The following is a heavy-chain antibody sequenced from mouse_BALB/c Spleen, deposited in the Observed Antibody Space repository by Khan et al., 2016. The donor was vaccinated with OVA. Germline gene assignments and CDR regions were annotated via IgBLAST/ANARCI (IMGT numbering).Heavy chain of an antibody. Sequence: QIQLVQSGPELKKPGETVKISCKASGYTFTNYGMNWVKQAPGKGLKWMGWINTYTGEPTYADDFKGRFAFSLETSASTAYLQINNLKNEDKATXFCASGGYWYFDVWGAGTTVTVSS. D-gene: IGHD1-1*02. CDR3: ASGGYWYFDV. J-gene: IGHJ1*01. CDR1: GYTFTNYG. CDR2: INTYTGEP. V-gene: IGHV9-1*02.